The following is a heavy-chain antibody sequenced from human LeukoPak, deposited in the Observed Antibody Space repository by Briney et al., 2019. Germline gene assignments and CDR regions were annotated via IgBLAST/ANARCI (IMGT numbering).Heavy chain of an antibody. J-gene: IGHJ4*02. CDR3: AKVGGDSPKQAFDY. V-gene: IGHV3-30*18. Sequence: GGSLRLSCATSGFTFSAYWMSWVRQAPGKGLEWVAVISYDGSNKYYADSVKGRFTISRDNSKNTLYLQMNSLRAEDTAVYYCAKVGGDSPKQAFDYWGQGTLVTVSS. CDR2: ISYDGSNK. CDR1: GFTFSAYW. D-gene: IGHD2-21*01.